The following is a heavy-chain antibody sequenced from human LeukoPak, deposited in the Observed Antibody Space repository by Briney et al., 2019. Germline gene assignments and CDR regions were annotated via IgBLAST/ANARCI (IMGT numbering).Heavy chain of an antibody. D-gene: IGHD3-3*01. CDR2: ISGNGGST. CDR1: GFTFSTYA. Sequence: QPGGSLRLSCAASGFTFSTYALHWVRQAPGKGLEYVSAISGNGGSTYYAISVKGRFAISRDNSKNTVYLQMGSLRAEDMAVYYCARDRAGFWSGYLDYRGQGTLVTVSS. J-gene: IGHJ4*02. CDR3: ARDRAGFWSGYLDY. V-gene: IGHV3-64*01.